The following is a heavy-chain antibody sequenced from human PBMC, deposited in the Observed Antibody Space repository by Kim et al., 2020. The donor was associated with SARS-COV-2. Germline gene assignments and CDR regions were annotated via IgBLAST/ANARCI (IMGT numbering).Heavy chain of an antibody. J-gene: IGHJ6*02. D-gene: IGHD3-3*01. CDR3: AREKKWSGNPYYYYYGMDV. Sequence: GGSLRLSCAASGFTLSDYYMSWIRQAPGKGLEWVSYISSSSSYTNYADSVKGRFTISRDNAKNSLYLQMNSLRAEDTAVYYCAREKKWSGNPYYYYYGMDVWGQGTTVTVSS. CDR1: GFTLSDYY. V-gene: IGHV3-11*06. CDR2: ISSSSSYT.